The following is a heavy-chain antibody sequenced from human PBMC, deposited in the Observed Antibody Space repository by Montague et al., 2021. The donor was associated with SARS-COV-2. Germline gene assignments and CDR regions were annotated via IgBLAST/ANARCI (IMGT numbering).Heavy chain of an antibody. J-gene: IGHJ4*02. CDR3: ARAYYDGISGRLDQ. CDR2: ISHDGFEE. D-gene: IGHD3-22*01. CDR1: GFTFSAFA. V-gene: IGHV3-30*04. Sequence: SLRLSCAVSGFTFSAFAMIWVRQPPGKGLESVALISHDGFEEHCADSMKGRFTISRDNSQNTLLLQMNRLRPEDTAMYYCARAYYDGISGRLDQWGQGTLVTVSS.